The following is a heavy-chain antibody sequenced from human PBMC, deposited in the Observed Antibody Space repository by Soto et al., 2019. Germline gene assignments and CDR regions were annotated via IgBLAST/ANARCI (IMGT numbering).Heavy chain of an antibody. J-gene: IGHJ6*02. D-gene: IGHD3-10*01. CDR2: ITSSSGHI. CDR3: VRERGLSSFYGMDV. CDR1: GFTLTTYT. V-gene: IGHV3-21*01. Sequence: GGSLRLSCEASGFTLTTYTMNWARQASGKGLEWVSSITSSSGHIYYADSVKGRFTISRDNARNSLYLQMNSLRAEDTAVYYCVRERGLSSFYGMDVWGQGTTVTVSS.